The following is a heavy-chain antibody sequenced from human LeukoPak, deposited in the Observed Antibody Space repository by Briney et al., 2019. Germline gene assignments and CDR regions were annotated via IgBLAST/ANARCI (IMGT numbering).Heavy chain of an antibody. J-gene: IGHJ4*02. Sequence: SQTLSLTCTVSGGSISSGGYYWNWIRQPPGKGLEWIGNIYYSGNTNYNPSLKSRVTILVDTSKNQVSLKLSSVTAADTAVYYCARRIGGIWSGYFPTFDYWGQGTLVTVSS. CDR2: IYYSGNT. CDR3: ARRIGGIWSGYFPTFDY. V-gene: IGHV4-61*08. CDR1: GGSISSGGYY. D-gene: IGHD3-3*01.